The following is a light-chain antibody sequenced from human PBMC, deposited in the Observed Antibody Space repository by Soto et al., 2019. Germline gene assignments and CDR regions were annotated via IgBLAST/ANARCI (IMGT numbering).Light chain of an antibody. Sequence: QSVLTQPASVSGSPGQSITISCTGTSSDVGSYNLVSWYQQHPGKAPKLMIYEDIKRPSGVSNRFSGSKSSNTASLTISGLQAEDEADYYCCSYAGSSTYVFGTGIKVTVL. J-gene: IGLJ1*01. CDR3: CSYAGSSTYV. CDR1: SSDVGSYNL. V-gene: IGLV2-23*01. CDR2: EDI.